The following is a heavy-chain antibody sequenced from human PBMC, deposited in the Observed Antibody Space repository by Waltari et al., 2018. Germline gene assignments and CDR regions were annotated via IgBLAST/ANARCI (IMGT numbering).Heavy chain of an antibody. CDR3: ARQRTGSWYWFDP. Sequence: QLQLQESGPGLVKPSETLSLTCTVSGGSISSSSYYWGWIRQPPGKGLEWIGSIYYSGSTYYNPSLKSRVTISVDTSKNQFSLKLSSVTAADTAVYYCARQRTGSWYWFDPWGQGTLVTVSS. CDR1: GGSISSSSYY. J-gene: IGHJ5*02. D-gene: IGHD6-13*01. V-gene: IGHV4-39*01. CDR2: IYYSGST.